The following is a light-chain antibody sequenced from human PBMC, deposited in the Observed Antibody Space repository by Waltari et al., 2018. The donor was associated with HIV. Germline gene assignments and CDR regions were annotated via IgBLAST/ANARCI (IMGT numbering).Light chain of an antibody. V-gene: IGLV1-40*01. J-gene: IGLJ2*01. Sequence: QSLLTQPPSVSGAPGQRVTTSCTGSSSNIGAGFDVHWYQQLPGTVPKLLIYGNSNRPSGVPHRFSGSKSGTSASLAITGLQAEDEADYYCQSYDRSLSGYVVFGGGTKLTVL. CDR2: GNS. CDR1: SSNIGAGFD. CDR3: QSYDRSLSGYVV.